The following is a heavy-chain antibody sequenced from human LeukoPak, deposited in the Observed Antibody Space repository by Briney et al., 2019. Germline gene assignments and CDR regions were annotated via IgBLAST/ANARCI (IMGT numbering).Heavy chain of an antibody. J-gene: IGHJ3*02. CDR1: GGSISSSNW. D-gene: IGHD3-9*01. CDR2: IYHSGST. CDR3: ARDAVYYDILTGYPTHDAFDI. V-gene: IGHV4-4*02. Sequence: SGTLSLTCAVSGGSISSSNWWSWVRQPPGKGLEWIGEIYHSGSTNYNPSLKSRVTISVDKSKNQFSLKLSSVTAADTAVYYCARDAVYYDILTGYPTHDAFDIWGQGTMVTVSS.